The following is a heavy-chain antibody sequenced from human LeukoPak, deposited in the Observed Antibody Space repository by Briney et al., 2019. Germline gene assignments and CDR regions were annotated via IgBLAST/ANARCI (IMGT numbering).Heavy chain of an antibody. Sequence: PGGSLRLSCAASGLTFSSYGMHWVRQAPGKGLEWVAAISYDGSDKYYADSVKGRFTISKDNSKNTLSLQMNSLRAEDTAVFFCAKDLRYCSGTSCYQASGMDVWGQGTTVTVSS. CDR3: AKDLRYCSGTSCYQASGMDV. CDR2: ISYDGSDK. CDR1: GLTFSSYG. J-gene: IGHJ6*02. D-gene: IGHD2-2*01. V-gene: IGHV3-30*18.